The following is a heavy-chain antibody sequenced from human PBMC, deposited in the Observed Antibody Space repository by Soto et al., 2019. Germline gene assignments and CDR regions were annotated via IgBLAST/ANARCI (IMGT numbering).Heavy chain of an antibody. CDR2: ISSSGGPT. J-gene: IGHJ4*02. V-gene: IGHV3-23*01. CDR1: GFTFSSYA. D-gene: IGHD5-18*01. CDR3: AKQSGGFGYGLFDY. Sequence: EVQLLESGGGLVQPGGSLRLSCAASGFTFSSYAMSWVRQAPGKGLEWVSIISSSGGPTNYADSVKGRFTISRDNSKNTLYLQMNSLRVDDTAVYYCAKQSGGFGYGLFDYWGQGTLVTVSS.